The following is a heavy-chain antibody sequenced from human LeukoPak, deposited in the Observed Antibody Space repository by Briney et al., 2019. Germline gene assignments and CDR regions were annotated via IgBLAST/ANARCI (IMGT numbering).Heavy chain of an antibody. CDR1: GYTFTGYY. CDR3: ARAAVYYGSGSKY. V-gene: IGHV1-2*02. CDR2: INPNSGDT. D-gene: IGHD3-10*01. Sequence: ASVKVSCKASGYTFTGYYMHWVRQAPGQGLEWMGWINPNSGDTNYAQKFQGRVTMTRDTSISTAYMELRSLRSDDTAVYYCARAAVYYGSGSKYWGQGTLVTVSS. J-gene: IGHJ4*02.